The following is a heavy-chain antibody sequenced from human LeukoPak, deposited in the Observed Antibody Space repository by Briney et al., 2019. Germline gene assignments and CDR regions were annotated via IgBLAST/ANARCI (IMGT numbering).Heavy chain of an antibody. D-gene: IGHD6-13*01. CDR2: INPSGGST. V-gene: IGHV1-46*01. CDR1: GYTFTGYW. J-gene: IGHJ4*02. Sequence: GASVKVSCKAFGYTFTGYWMHWVRQAPGQGLEWMGIINPSGGSTSYAQKFQGRVTMTRDMSTSTVYMELSSLRSEDTAVYYCARSRVAAAGPDNPWKYWGQGTLVTVSS. CDR3: ARSRVAAAGPDNPWKY.